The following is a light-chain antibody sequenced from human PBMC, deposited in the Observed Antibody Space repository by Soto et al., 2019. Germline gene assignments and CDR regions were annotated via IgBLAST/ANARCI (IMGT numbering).Light chain of an antibody. CDR3: SSHAGINNVV. CDR1: SSDVGGYNY. CDR2: EVT. J-gene: IGLJ3*02. V-gene: IGLV2-8*01. Sequence: QSVLTQPTSASGSPGQSVAISCTGTSSDVGGYNYVSWYQQHPGKAPKLMIYEVTKRPSGVPDRFSGSKSGNTASLTVSGLQAEDEADYYCSSHAGINNVVFGGGTKLTVL.